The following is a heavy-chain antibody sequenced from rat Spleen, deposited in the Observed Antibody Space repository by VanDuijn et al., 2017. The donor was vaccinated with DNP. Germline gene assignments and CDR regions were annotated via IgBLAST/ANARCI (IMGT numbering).Heavy chain of an antibody. Sequence: EVQLVESGGGLVQPGRSLKLSCTASGFTFSYYYMVWVRQAPTKGLEWVAAIGPSGGNIYYRDSVKGRFSISRDNAKSTLYLQMDSLRSEDTATYYCATEGYSSYMLFDYWGQGVMVTVSS. CDR2: IGPSGGNI. CDR1: GFTFSYYY. J-gene: IGHJ2*01. D-gene: IGHD1-2*01. V-gene: IGHV5S23*01. CDR3: ATEGYSSYMLFDY.